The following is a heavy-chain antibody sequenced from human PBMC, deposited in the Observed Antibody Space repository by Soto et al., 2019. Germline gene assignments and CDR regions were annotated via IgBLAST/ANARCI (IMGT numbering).Heavy chain of an antibody. CDR1: GFTFSSYA. CDR3: AKVVSYDFWSGYIDY. J-gene: IGHJ4*02. V-gene: IGHV3-23*01. D-gene: IGHD3-3*01. Sequence: GGSLRLSCAASGFTFSSYAMSWVRQAPGKGLEWVSAISGSGGSTYYADSVKGRFTISRDNSKNTLYLQMNSLRAEDTAVYYCAKVVSYDFWSGYIDYWGQGTLVTVSS. CDR2: ISGSGGST.